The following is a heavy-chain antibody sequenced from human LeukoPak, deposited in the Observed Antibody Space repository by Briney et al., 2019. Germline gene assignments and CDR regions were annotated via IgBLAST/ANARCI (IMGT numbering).Heavy chain of an antibody. D-gene: IGHD1-1*01. CDR2: INWNGGST. J-gene: IGHJ4*02. CDR3: ARVQQELMWYYFDY. CDR1: GFTFDDYG. V-gene: IGHV3-20*04. Sequence: GGSLRLSCAATGFTFDDYGMSWVRQAPGKGLEWVSGINWNGGSTGYADSVKGRFTISRDNAKNSLYLQMNSLRVEDTALYYCARVQQELMWYYFDYWGQGTLVTVSS.